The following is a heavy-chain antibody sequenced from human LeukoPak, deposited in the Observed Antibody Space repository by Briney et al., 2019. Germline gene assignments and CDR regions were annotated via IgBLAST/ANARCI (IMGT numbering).Heavy chain of an antibody. Sequence: GGSLRLSCAASGFTFTNAWMGWVRQAPGKGLEWVGRIKSKSDGETTEYAAPVKGRFTISRDDSKRTLILQMNSLKTDDTAVYYCTTSRVITMIVVAITNPLDYWGQGTLVTVSS. CDR3: TTSRVITMIVVAITNPLDY. CDR1: GFTFTNAW. V-gene: IGHV3-15*01. CDR2: IKSKSDGETT. J-gene: IGHJ4*02. D-gene: IGHD3-22*01.